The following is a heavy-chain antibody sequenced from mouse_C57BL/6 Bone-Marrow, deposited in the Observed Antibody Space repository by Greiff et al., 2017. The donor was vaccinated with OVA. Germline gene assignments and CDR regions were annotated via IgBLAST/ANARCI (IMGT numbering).Heavy chain of an antibody. CDR1: GFSLTSYG. J-gene: IGHJ4*01. CDR2: IWRGGST. CDR3: AKNIGYYPMDY. Sequence: QVQLQQSGPGLVQPSQSLSITCTVSGFSLTSYGVPWVRQSPGKGLEWLGVIWRGGSTDYNAAFMSRLSITKDNSKSQVFFKMNSLQADDTARYYRAKNIGYYPMDYWGQGTSVTVSS. V-gene: IGHV2-5*01.